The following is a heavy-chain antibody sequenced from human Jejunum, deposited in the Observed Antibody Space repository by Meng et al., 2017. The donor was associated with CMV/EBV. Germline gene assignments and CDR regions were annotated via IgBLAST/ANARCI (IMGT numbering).Heavy chain of an antibody. J-gene: IGHJ4*02. D-gene: IGHD4-17*01. CDR3: ARDGPDYGEYINFDY. CDR2: ISGYNGKT. V-gene: IGHV1-18*01. CDR1: YSFTSYG. Sequence: YSFTSYGISWVLLFPGQCLEWMAWISGYNGKTNIARTLQDRVIVTADTTTTTAYMELRSLRSDDTAVYYCARDGPDYGEYINFDYWGQGTQVTVSS.